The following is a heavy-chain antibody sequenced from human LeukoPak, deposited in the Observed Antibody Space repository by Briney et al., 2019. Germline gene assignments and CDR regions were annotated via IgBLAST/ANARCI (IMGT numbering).Heavy chain of an antibody. CDR1: GFTFSSYA. Sequence: GGSLRLSCAASGFTFSSYAMHWVRQVPGKGLEWVAVISYDGSNKYYADSVKGRFTISRDNSKNTLYLQMNSLRAEDTAVYSCAKETDYNYIYYFDYWGQGTLVTVSS. D-gene: IGHD5-24*01. V-gene: IGHV3-30-3*01. J-gene: IGHJ4*02. CDR3: AKETDYNYIYYFDY. CDR2: ISYDGSNK.